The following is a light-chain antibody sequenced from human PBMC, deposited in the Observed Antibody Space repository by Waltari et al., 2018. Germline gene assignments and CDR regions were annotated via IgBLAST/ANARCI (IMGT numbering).Light chain of an antibody. CDR2: DAS. V-gene: IGKV3-20*01. CDR3: QMYVRLPVT. J-gene: IGKJ1*01. CDR1: HSVGRS. Sequence: CRASHSVGRSLAWYQQKPGQAPRLLIFDASNRATAIPERFSGSGSGTDFSLTISRLEPEDFAVYYCQMYVRLPVTFGQGTKVEIK.